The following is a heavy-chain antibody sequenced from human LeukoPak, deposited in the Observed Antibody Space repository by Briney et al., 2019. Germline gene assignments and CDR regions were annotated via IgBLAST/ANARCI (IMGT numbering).Heavy chain of an antibody. CDR3: ARDPYCSSTSCFFDY. CDR1: GFTFRSYW. CDR2: ISSSSSYI. J-gene: IGHJ4*02. V-gene: IGHV3-21*01. Sequence: GGSLRLSCAASGFTFRSYWMSWVRQAPGKGLEWVSSISSSSSYIYYADSVKGRFTISRDNAKNSLYLQMNSLRAEDTAVYYCARDPYCSSTSCFFDYWAQGTLVTVSS. D-gene: IGHD2-2*01.